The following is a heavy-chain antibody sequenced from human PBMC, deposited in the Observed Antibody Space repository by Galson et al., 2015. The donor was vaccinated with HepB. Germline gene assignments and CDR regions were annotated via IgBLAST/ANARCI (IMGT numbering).Heavy chain of an antibody. D-gene: IGHD4-17*01. CDR1: GFTFRRYW. V-gene: IGHV3-7*03. J-gene: IGHJ4*02. CDR3: ARGNGDSHDY. CDR2: INQDGSEK. Sequence: CAASGFTFRRYWMNWVRQAPGKGLEWVANINQDGSEKYYVDSVEGRFTISRDNANNSLYLELSSLRAEDTALYYCARGNGDSHDYWGQGTLVTVSS.